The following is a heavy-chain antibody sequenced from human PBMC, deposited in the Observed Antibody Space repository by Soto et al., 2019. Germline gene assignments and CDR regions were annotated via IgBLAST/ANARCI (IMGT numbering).Heavy chain of an antibody. CDR1: GGSIISDY. D-gene: IGHD1-26*01. CDR3: ARVLSGSSLFDY. Sequence: LSLTFTVSGGSIISDYWSWIRQPPGKGLEWIGYISYSGSTNYNPSLKSLVTISVDTSKNQFSLKLSSVTAADTAVYYCARVLSGSSLFDYWGQGTLVTVSS. J-gene: IGHJ4*02. CDR2: ISYSGST. V-gene: IGHV4-59*01.